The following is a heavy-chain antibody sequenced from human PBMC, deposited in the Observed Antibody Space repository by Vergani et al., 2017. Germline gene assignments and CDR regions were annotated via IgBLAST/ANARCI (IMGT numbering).Heavy chain of an antibody. D-gene: IGHD3-10*01. V-gene: IGHV1-69*06. Sequence: QVQLVQSGAEVKKPGSSVKVSCKASGGTFSSYAISWVRQAPGQGLEWMGGIIPICGTANYAQKFQGRVTMTEDTSTDTAYMELSSLGSEDTAVYYCATAGAHPQLGWFDPWGQGTLVTVSS. CDR2: IIPICGTA. J-gene: IGHJ5*02. CDR3: ATAGAHPQLGWFDP. CDR1: GGTFSSYA.